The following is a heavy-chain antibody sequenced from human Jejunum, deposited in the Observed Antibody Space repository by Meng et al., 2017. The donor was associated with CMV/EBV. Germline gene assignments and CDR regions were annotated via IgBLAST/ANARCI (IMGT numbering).Heavy chain of an antibody. CDR3: AREAFSGGYDDGFDP. CDR2: ISYDGSHK. J-gene: IGHJ5*02. D-gene: IGHD5-12*01. CDR1: GFIFSTYA. Sequence: GFIFSTYAMHCVRQAPGKGLEWLAVISYDGSHKYYADSVKGRFTISKDNSNNTLYLQMNSLRAEDTAVYYCAREAFSGGYDDGFDPWGQGTLVTVSS. V-gene: IGHV3-30*01.